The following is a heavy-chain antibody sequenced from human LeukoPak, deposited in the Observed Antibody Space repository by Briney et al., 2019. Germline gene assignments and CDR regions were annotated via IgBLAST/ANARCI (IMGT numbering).Heavy chain of an antibody. V-gene: IGHV3-30*02. D-gene: IGHD3-22*01. Sequence: GGSLRLSCAASGFTFSTYGMHWVRQAPGKGLEWVATIRYDGSNIYYVDSVKGRFTISRDNSKNTLYLQMNSLRAEDTAVYYCARDLGKGGYFDYWGQGTLVTVSS. J-gene: IGHJ4*02. CDR1: GFTFSTYG. CDR3: ARDLGKGGYFDY. CDR2: IRYDGSNI.